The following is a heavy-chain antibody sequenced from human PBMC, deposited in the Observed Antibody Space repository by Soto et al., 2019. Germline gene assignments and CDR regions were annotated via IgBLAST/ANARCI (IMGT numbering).Heavy chain of an antibody. J-gene: IGHJ6*02. CDR1: GDTFSGYT. CDR3: TRGAAGKTLFDYGMDV. CDR2: IMSVLVIS. V-gene: IGHV1-69*02. D-gene: IGHD2-21*01. Sequence: QVQLVQSGAELKKPGSSVKVSCKASGDTFSGYTINWVRQAPRQGLEWMGRIMSVLVISHYAQNFQGRVTITVDRATSTAYMELISLRSEDTAVYYCTRGAAGKTLFDYGMDVWGQGTKVTVSS.